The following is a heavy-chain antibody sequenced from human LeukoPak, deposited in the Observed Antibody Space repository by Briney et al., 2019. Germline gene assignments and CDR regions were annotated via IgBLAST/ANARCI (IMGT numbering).Heavy chain of an antibody. Sequence: ASVKVSCKASGYTFTSYDINWVRQATGQGLEWMGWISAYNGNTNYAQKLQGRVTMTTDTSTSTAYMELRSLRSDDTAVYYCARGPLDIVVVPAALIYYYYYMDVWGKGTTVTVSS. D-gene: IGHD2-2*03. CDR2: ISAYNGNT. CDR1: GYTFTSYD. J-gene: IGHJ6*03. CDR3: ARGPLDIVVVPAALIYYYYYMDV. V-gene: IGHV1-18*01.